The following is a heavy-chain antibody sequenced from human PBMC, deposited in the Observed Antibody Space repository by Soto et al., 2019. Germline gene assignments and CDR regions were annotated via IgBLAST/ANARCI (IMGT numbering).Heavy chain of an antibody. CDR2: INAGNGNT. V-gene: IGHV1-3*01. J-gene: IGHJ6*02. Sequence: ASVKVSCKASGYTFTNYAMHWVRQAPGQRLEWMGWINAGNGNTKYSQKFQGRVTITRDTSASTAYMELSSLRSEDTAVYYCARELGYCSGGSCYSGTLSYYYYGMDVWGQGTTVTV. CDR1: GYTFTNYA. D-gene: IGHD2-15*01. CDR3: ARELGYCSGGSCYSGTLSYYYYGMDV.